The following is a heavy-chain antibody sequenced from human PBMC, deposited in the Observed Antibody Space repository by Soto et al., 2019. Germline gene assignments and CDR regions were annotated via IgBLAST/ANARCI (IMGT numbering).Heavy chain of an antibody. CDR2: IIPIFGTA. V-gene: IGHV1-69*13. Sequence: GASVKVSCKASGGTFSSYAISWVRQAPGQGLEWMGGIIPIFGTANYAQKFQGRVTITADESTSTAYMELSGLRSEDTAVYYCARVQVVDGLSGITGTRGTTGLPYYYYYGMDVWGQGTTVTVSS. J-gene: IGHJ6*02. D-gene: IGHD1-7*01. CDR3: ARVQVVDGLSGITGTRGTTGLPYYYYYGMDV. CDR1: GGTFSSYA.